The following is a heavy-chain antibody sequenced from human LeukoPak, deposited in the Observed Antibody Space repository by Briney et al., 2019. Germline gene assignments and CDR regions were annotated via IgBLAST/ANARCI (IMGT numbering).Heavy chain of an antibody. CDR2: INPNSGGT. J-gene: IGHJ6*02. Sequence: ASVKVSCKASGYTFTGYDMHWVRQAPGQGLEWMGRINPNSGGTNYAQKFQGRVTMTRDTSISTAYMELSRLRSDDTAVYYCARVKGSGSGIFYNYYGMDVWGQGTTVTVSS. D-gene: IGHD3-10*01. CDR1: GYTFTGYD. CDR3: ARVKGSGSGIFYNYYGMDV. V-gene: IGHV1-2*06.